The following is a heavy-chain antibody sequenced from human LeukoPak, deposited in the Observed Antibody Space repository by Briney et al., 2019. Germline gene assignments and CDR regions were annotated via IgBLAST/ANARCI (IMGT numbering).Heavy chain of an antibody. CDR1: GGSISSYY. J-gene: IGHJ4*02. CDR3: ASGPRYYDFDY. Sequence: SETLSLTCTVSGGSISSYYWSWIRQPPGKGLEWIGYIYYSGSTNYNPSLKSRVTISVDTSKNQFSLKLSSVTAADTAVCYCASGPRYYDFDYWGQGTLVTVSS. CDR2: IYYSGST. D-gene: IGHD3-3*01. V-gene: IGHV4-59*01.